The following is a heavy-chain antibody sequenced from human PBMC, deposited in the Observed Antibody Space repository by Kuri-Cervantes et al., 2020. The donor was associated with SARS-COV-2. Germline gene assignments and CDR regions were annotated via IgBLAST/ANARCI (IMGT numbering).Heavy chain of an antibody. CDR1: GYTFSNYD. D-gene: IGHD3-10*01. V-gene: IGHV1-18*01. CDR3: ARGSIFSDTGGWYFDY. Sequence: ASVKVSCKASGYTFSNYDISWVRQAPGQGLEWMGWISGYNGNTNYAQKFQGRVTMTTDTSTSTAYMELRSLRSDDTAVYYCARGSIFSDTGGWYFDYWGQGTLVTVSS. J-gene: IGHJ4*02. CDR2: ISGYNGNT.